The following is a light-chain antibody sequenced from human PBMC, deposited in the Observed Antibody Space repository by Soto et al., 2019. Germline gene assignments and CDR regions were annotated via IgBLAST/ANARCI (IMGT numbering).Light chain of an antibody. J-gene: IGLJ2*01. CDR2: INSDGSH. CDR1: SGHRSYA. Sequence: QSVLTQSPSASASLGASVKLTCTLSSGHRSYAIAWHQQQAEKGPRYLMKINSDGSHKKGDGIPDRFSGSSSGAERYLTISSLQFEDEADYYCQTLGTGIVVFGGGTKVTVL. V-gene: IGLV4-69*01. CDR3: QTLGTGIVV.